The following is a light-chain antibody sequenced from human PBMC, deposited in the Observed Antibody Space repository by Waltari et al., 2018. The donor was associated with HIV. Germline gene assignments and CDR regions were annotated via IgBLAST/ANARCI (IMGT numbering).Light chain of an antibody. CDR2: EVN. CDR3: CSYAGRSTLEV. J-gene: IGLJ2*01. V-gene: IGLV2-23*02. Sequence: QSALTQPASVSGSPGQSITISCTGTSSDVGGYNLVSWYQQHPGKAPKFIIYEVNKRPSEVSIRFSGSKSGNTASLTISGLQAEDEADYYCCSYAGRSTLEVFGGGTKVTVL. CDR1: SSDVGGYNL.